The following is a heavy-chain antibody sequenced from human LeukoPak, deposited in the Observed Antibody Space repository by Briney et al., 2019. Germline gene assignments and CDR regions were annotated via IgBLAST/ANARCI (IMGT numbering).Heavy chain of an antibody. V-gene: IGHV4-39*01. D-gene: IGHD5-18*01. J-gene: IGHJ4*02. CDR1: GFTFSSYA. CDR2: IYYSGST. CDR3: ASEYVDTAMVD. Sequence: GSLRLSCAASGFTFSSYAMSWVRQPPGKGLEWIGSIYYSGSTYYNPSLKSRVTISVDTSKNQFSLKLSSVTAADTAVYYCASEYVDTAMVDWGQGTLVTVSS.